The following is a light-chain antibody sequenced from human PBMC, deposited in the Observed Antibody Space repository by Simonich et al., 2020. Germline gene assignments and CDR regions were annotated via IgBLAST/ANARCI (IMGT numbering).Light chain of an antibody. CDR2: EDN. CDR3: QSYDSSNWV. J-gene: IGLJ3*02. V-gene: IGLV6-57*03. Sequence: NFMLTQPHSVSESPGKTVTISCTRSSGSIASNYVQWYQQRPGSAPTTVIYEDNQRPSGVPDRFSGSLDSSSNSASLPISGLKTEDEADYYCQSYDSSNWVFGGGTKLTVL. CDR1: SGSIASNY.